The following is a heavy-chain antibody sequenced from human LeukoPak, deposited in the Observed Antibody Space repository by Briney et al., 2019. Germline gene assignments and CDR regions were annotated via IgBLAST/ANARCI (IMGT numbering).Heavy chain of an antibody. D-gene: IGHD5-12*01. CDR3: ARGRSGYDPIDY. Sequence: FQGRVTMTTDTSTSTAYMELRSLRSDDTAVYYCARGRSGYDPIDYWGQGTLVTVSS. V-gene: IGHV1-18*01. J-gene: IGHJ4*02.